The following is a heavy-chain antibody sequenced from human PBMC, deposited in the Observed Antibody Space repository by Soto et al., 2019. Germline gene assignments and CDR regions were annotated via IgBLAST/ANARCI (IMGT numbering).Heavy chain of an antibody. CDR1: GYNFTSYA. J-gene: IGHJ4*02. Sequence: VASVKVSCKASGYNFTSYAMHWVRQAPGQRLEWMGWINAGNGNTKYSKKFPGRVTITRDTSASTAYMELSSRRSEDTAVYHCARDDPYDSSGPRWGQGTLVTVSS. CDR3: ARDDPYDSSGPR. V-gene: IGHV1-3*01. CDR2: INAGNGNT. D-gene: IGHD3-22*01.